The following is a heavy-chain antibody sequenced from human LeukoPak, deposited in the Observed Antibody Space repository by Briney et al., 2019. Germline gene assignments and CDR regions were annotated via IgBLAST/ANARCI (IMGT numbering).Heavy chain of an antibody. V-gene: IGHV3-23*01. D-gene: IGHD3-22*01. CDR2: ISSSGGNT. J-gene: IGHJ4*02. CDR3: AKDRIPSSGWESDY. CDR1: GFTFGTYA. Sequence: GGSLRLSCAASGFTFGTYAMSWVRQAPGKGLEWVSAISSSGGNTYYADSVEGRFTISRDNSKNTLYLQMNSLRAEDTALYYCAKDRIPSSGWESDYWGQGTLVTVSS.